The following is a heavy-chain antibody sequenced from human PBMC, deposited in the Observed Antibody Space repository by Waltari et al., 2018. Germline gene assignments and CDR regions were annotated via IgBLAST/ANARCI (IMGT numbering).Heavy chain of an antibody. CDR2: IYTTGDT. CDR3: ARYTGYGMDV. D-gene: IGHD5-18*01. J-gene: IGHJ6*02. V-gene: IGHV3-13*01. CDR1: GFAFGRYD. Sequence: EMQLVESGGGLVQPGGSLRLSCAAAGFAFGRYDMYWVRQAAGKGLECVSGIYTTGDTYSPGSVKGRFTISRGNAKNSLDLQMNNLRPGDTGVYYCARYTGYGMDVWGQGTTVTVSS.